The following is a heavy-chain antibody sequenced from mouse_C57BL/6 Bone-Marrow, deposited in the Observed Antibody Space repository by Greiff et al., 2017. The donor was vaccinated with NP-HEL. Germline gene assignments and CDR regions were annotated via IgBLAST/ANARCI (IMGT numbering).Heavy chain of an antibody. J-gene: IGHJ4*01. CDR2: IYPRSGNT. CDR1: GYTFTSYG. CDR3: ARKGWAMDY. Sequence: QVQLKQSGAELARPGASVKLSCKASGYTFTSYGISWVKQRTGQGLEWIGEIYPRSGNTYYNEKFKGKATLTADKSSSTAYMELRSLTSEDSAVYFCARKGWAMDYWGQGTSVTVSS. V-gene: IGHV1-81*01.